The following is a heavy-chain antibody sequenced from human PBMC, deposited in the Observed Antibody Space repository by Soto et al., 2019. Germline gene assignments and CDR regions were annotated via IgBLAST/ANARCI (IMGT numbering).Heavy chain of an antibody. V-gene: IGHV1-18*01. Sequence: ASVKVSCKASGYTFTIYGISWVRRAPGQGLEWMGWISAYNGNTNYAQKLQGRVTMTTDTSTSTAYMELRSLRSDDTAVYYCARCHYYDSSGPNWFDPWGQGTLVTVSS. CDR2: ISAYNGNT. J-gene: IGHJ5*02. D-gene: IGHD3-22*01. CDR1: GYTFTIYG. CDR3: ARCHYYDSSGPNWFDP.